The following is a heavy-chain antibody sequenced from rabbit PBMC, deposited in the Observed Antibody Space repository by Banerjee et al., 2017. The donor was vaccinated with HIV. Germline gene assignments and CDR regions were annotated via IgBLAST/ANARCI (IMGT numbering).Heavy chain of an antibody. CDR3: ASRAGTSLEGLDL. J-gene: IGHJ3*01. Sequence: QEQLVESGGGLVKPEGSLTLTCTASGFSFSNKYVMCWVRQAPGKGLEWIACINTNSGNAVYASWAKGRFTIYKTSSTTVTLQMTSLTGADTATYFCASRAGTSLEGLDLWGPGTLVTVS. CDR2: INTNSGNA. CDR1: GFSFSNKYV. V-gene: IGHV1S45*01. D-gene: IGHD8-1*01.